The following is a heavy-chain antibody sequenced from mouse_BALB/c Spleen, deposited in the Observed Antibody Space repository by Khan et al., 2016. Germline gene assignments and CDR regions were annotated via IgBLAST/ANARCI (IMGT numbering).Heavy chain of an antibody. Sequence: QVQLQQSGAELMKPGASVKISCKATGYTFSSYWIEWVKQRPGHGLEWIGEILPGSGSTNYNEKFKGKATFTADTSSNTACMQLSSLTSEDSAVYYCASGGYDGNAMDYWGQGTSVTVSS. J-gene: IGHJ4*01. CDR1: GYTFSSYW. CDR2: ILPGSGST. V-gene: IGHV1-9*01. CDR3: ASGGYDGNAMDY. D-gene: IGHD2-2*01.